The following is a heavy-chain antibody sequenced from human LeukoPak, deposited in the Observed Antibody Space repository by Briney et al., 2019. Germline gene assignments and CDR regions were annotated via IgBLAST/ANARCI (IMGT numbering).Heavy chain of an antibody. Sequence: PPETLSLTCTVSGGSISSGGYYWSWIRQHPGKGLEWIGYIYYSGSTYYNPSLKSRVTISVDTSKNQFSLKLSSVTAADTAVYYCARFSRGYGRWPEFDYWGQGTLVTVSS. J-gene: IGHJ4*02. CDR1: GGSISSGGYY. V-gene: IGHV4-31*03. CDR2: IYYSGST. CDR3: ARFSRGYGRWPEFDY. D-gene: IGHD6-25*01.